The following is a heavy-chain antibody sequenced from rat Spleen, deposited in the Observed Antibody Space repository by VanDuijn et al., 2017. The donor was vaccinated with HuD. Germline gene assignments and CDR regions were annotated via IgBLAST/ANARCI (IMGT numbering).Heavy chain of an antibody. D-gene: IGHD4-6*01. J-gene: IGHJ2*01. V-gene: IGHV5-25*01. CDR2: IRTGGGNT. Sequence: EVQLVESGGGLVQPGRSLKLSCAASGFTFSNYDMAWVRQAPTKGLEWVASIRTGGGNTYYPDSVKGRFTISRDVAKSTLYLQMNNLRSEDTATYYCTRGTYFRHWGQGVMVTVSS. CDR1: GFTFSNYD. CDR3: TRGTYFRH.